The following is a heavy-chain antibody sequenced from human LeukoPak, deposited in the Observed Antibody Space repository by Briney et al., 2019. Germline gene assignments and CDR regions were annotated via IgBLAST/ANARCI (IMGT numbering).Heavy chain of an antibody. D-gene: IGHD3-3*01. Sequence: ASVKVSCKASGYTFTSYDINWVRQATGQGLEWMGWMNPNSGNTGYAQKFQGRVTITRNTSISTAYMELSRLRSDDTAVYYCARVAVLRFLEWLPAYYFDYWGQGTLVTVSS. J-gene: IGHJ4*02. CDR3: ARVAVLRFLEWLPAYYFDY. CDR1: GYTFTSYD. V-gene: IGHV1-8*03. CDR2: MNPNSGNT.